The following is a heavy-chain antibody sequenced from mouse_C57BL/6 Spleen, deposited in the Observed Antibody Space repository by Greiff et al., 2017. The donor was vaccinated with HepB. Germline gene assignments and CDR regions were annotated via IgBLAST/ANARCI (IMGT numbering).Heavy chain of an antibody. V-gene: IGHV5-17*01. J-gene: IGHJ4*01. CDR3: ARRDYDYPYAMDY. CDR1: GFTFSDYG. CDR2: ISSGSSTI. Sequence: VQLKESGGGLVKPGGSLKLSCAASGFTFSDYGMHWVRQAPEKGLEWVAYISSGSSTIYYADTVKGRFTISRDNAKNTLFLQMTSLRSEDTAMYYCARRDYDYPYAMDYWGQGTSVTVSS. D-gene: IGHD2-4*01.